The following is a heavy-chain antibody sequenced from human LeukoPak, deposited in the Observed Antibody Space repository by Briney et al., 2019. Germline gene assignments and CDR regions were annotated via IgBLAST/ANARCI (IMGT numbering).Heavy chain of an antibody. D-gene: IGHD3-22*01. CDR3: ARVLLGGTYYYDSSGYDYFDY. V-gene: IGHV1-2*02. CDR2: INPNSGGT. J-gene: IGHJ4*02. CDR1: GYTFTGYY. Sequence: GASVKVSCKASGYTFTGYYMHWVRQAPGQGLEWMGWINPNSGGTNYAQKLQGRVTMTRDTSVSTAHTELSRLRSDDTAVYYCARVLLGGTYYYDSSGYDYFDYWGQGTLVTVSS.